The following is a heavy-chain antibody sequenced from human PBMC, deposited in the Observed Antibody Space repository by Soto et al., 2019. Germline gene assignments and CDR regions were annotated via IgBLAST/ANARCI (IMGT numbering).Heavy chain of an antibody. CDR3: AKSHPFIAVAGTVSDY. J-gene: IGHJ4*02. V-gene: IGHV4-31*03. CDR2: IYYSGST. Sequence: SETLSLTCTVSGGSISRGGYYWSWIRPHPGKGLEWIGYIYYSGSTYYADSVKGRFTISRDNSKNTLYLQMNSLRAEDTAVYYCAKSHPFIAVAGTVSDYWGQGTLVTVSS. D-gene: IGHD6-19*01. CDR1: GGSISRGGYY.